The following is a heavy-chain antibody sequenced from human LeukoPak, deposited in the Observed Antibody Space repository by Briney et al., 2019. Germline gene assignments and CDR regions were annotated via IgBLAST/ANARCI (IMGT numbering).Heavy chain of an antibody. J-gene: IGHJ4*02. CDR3: AREYSSSSGDY. Sequence: GGSLRLSCAASGFTVSSNYMSWVRQAPEKGLEWVSVIYSGGSTYYADSVKGRFTISRDNSKNTLYLQMNSLRAEDTAVYYCAREYSSSSGDYWGQGTLVTVSS. CDR2: IYSGGST. V-gene: IGHV3-66*01. CDR1: GFTVSSNY. D-gene: IGHD6-6*01.